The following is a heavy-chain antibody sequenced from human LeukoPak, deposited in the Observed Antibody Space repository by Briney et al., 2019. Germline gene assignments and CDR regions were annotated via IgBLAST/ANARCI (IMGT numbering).Heavy chain of an antibody. V-gene: IGHV3-23*01. Sequence: GGSLRLSCAASGFTFSSYAMSWVRQAPGKGLEWVSAISGSGGSTYYADSVKGRFTISRDNSKNTLYMQMNSLRAEDTAVYYCAKAEEGALSYYFDYWGQGTLVTVSS. CDR3: AKAEEGALSYYFDY. CDR2: ISGSGGST. CDR1: GFTFSSYA. J-gene: IGHJ4*02.